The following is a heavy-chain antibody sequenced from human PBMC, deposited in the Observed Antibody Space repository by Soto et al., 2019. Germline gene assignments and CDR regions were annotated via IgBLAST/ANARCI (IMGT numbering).Heavy chain of an antibody. J-gene: IGHJ4*02. Sequence: QVQLVESGGAVVQPGKSLRLSCAASGFTFSSYGMYWIRQAPGKGLEWVAAISYDGSNKFYADSVKGRFTISRDNSQNTLYLQMNSLSTEDTAVYYCAKDIVRYTYGACDNWGQGALVTVSS. V-gene: IGHV3-30*18. D-gene: IGHD5-18*01. CDR3: AKDIVRYTYGACDN. CDR2: ISYDGSNK. CDR1: GFTFSSYG.